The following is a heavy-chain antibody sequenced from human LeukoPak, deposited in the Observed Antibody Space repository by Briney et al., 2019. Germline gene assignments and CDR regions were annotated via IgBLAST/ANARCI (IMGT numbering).Heavy chain of an antibody. CDR3: ARCALGSSRWWVFDY. CDR1: GGSISSYY. CDR2: IYYSGST. J-gene: IGHJ4*02. V-gene: IGHV4-59*01. Sequence: PSETLSLTCTVSGGSISSYYWSWIRQPPGKGLEWIGYIYYSGSTNYNPSLKSRVTISVDTSKNQFSLKLSSVTAADTAVYYCARCALGSSRWWVFDYWGQGTLVTVSS. D-gene: IGHD6-13*01.